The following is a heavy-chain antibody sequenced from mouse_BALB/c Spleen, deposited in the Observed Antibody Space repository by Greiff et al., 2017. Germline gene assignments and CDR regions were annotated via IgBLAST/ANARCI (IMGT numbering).Heavy chain of an antibody. V-gene: IGHV1-5*01. CDR1: GYTFTSYW. CDR2: IYPGNSDT. D-gene: IGHD1-1*01. Sequence: VQLQQSGTVLARPGASVKMSCKASGYTFTSYWMHWVKQRPGQGLEWIGAIYPGNSDTSYNQKFKGKAKLTAVTSTSTAYMELSSLTNEDSAVYYCTRGSYEGWFAYWGQGTLVTVSA. J-gene: IGHJ3*01. CDR3: TRGSYEGWFAY.